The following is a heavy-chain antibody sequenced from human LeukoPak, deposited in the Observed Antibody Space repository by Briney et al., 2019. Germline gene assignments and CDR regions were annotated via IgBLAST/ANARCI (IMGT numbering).Heavy chain of an antibody. CDR1: GFTVNRTY. Sequence: GGSLRLSCAASGFTVNRTYMSWVRQAPGKGLEWVSSISSSSSYIHYADSVKGRFVISRDNAKNSVYLQMNSLRAEDTAVYYCARDHSDGRYYNWFDPWGQGTLVTVSS. CDR2: ISSSSSYI. CDR3: ARDHSDGRYYNWFDP. D-gene: IGHD3-10*01. V-gene: IGHV3-21*06. J-gene: IGHJ5*02.